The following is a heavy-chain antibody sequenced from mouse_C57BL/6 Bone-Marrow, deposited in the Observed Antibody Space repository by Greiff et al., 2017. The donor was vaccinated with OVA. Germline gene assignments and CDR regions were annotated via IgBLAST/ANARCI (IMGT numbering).Heavy chain of an antibody. Sequence: EVMLVESGPGLAKPSQTLSLTCSVTGYSITSDYWNWIRKFPGYKLEYMGYISYSGSTYYHPSLYSRISITRDTYKNQYNLQLNSVTTEDTARDYCARLLRYWYFDVWGTGTTVTVSS. V-gene: IGHV3-8*01. CDR2: ISYSGST. CDR1: GYSITSDY. CDR3: ARLLRYWYFDV. D-gene: IGHD1-1*01. J-gene: IGHJ1*03.